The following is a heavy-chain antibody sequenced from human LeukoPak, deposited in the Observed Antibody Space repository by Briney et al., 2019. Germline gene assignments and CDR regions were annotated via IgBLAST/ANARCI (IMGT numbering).Heavy chain of an antibody. CDR2: ISGSSDST. CDR1: GFTFSSYA. D-gene: IGHD6-6*01. J-gene: IGHJ4*02. Sequence: GGSLRLSCAASGFTFSSYAMSWVRQAPGKGLGWVSGISGSSDSTYYADSVMGRFTISRDNSKNTLYLQMNRLRAEDTAIYYCAKGDSSSSDPRLGYFDYWGQGTLVTVSS. V-gene: IGHV3-23*01. CDR3: AKGDSSSSDPRLGYFDY.